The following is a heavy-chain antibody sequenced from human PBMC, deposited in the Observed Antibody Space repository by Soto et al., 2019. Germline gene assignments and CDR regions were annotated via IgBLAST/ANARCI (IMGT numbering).Heavy chain of an antibody. J-gene: IGHJ4*02. D-gene: IGHD3-10*01. CDR1: GYTFTSYD. CDR3: ERGLLRYGSGRY. Sequence: QVQLVQSGAEVKKPGASVKVSCKASGYTFTSYDINWVRQATGQGLEWMGWMNPNSGNTGYPQKFQGRVTMTRNNSISTGYMELSSLRSEDTAEYYCERGLLRYGSGRYWGQGTLDTVSS. V-gene: IGHV1-8*01. CDR2: MNPNSGNT.